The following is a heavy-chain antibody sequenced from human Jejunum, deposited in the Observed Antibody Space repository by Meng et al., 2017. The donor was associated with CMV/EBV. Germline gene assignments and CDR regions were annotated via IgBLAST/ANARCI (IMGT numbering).Heavy chain of an antibody. V-gene: IGHV3-20*04. CDR3: ARDISFYGLDV. J-gene: IGHJ6*02. CDR1: GFRFDDHG. CDR2: INWNGGTT. Sequence: CVVSGFRFDDHGMSWVRQAPGKGLEWVSGINWNGGTTAYADSVKVRFTVSRDNAKNSLYLQMHSLRAEDTALYYCARDISFYGLDVWGQGTTVTVSS.